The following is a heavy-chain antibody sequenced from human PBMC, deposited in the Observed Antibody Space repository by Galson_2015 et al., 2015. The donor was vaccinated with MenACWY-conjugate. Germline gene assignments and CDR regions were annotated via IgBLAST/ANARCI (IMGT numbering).Heavy chain of an antibody. CDR3: TTDHDVDPKEE. J-gene: IGHJ4*02. V-gene: IGHV3-15*01. D-gene: IGHD3/OR15-3a*01. CDR1: GFTFSNAW. Sequence: SLRLSCAASGFTFSNAWMSWVRQAPGKGLEWVGRIKSKTDGGTTDYAAPVKGRFTISRDDSKNTLYLQMNSLKTEDTAVYYCTTDHDVDPKEEWGQGTLVTVSS. CDR2: IKSKTDGGTT.